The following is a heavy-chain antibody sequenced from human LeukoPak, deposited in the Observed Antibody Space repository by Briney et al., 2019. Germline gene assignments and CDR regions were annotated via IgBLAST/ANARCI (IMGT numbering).Heavy chain of an antibody. D-gene: IGHD4-23*01. CDR2: ISSSGSTI. CDR1: GFTFSDYY. CDR3: ARDPPPTTVVTGSL. J-gene: IGHJ3*01. V-gene: IGHV3-11*01. Sequence: GGSLRLSCAASGFTFSDYYMSWIRQAPGRGLEWVSYISSSGSTIYYADSVKGRFTISRDNAKNSPYLQMNSLRAEDTAVYYCARDPPPTTVVTGSLWGQGTMVTVSS.